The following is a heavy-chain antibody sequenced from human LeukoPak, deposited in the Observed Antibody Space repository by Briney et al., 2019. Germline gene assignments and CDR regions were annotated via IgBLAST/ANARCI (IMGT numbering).Heavy chain of an antibody. J-gene: IGHJ4*02. V-gene: IGHV4-59*08. Sequence: PSETLSLTCTVSGGSISSYYWSWIRQPPGKGLEWIGYIYYSGSTNYNPSLKSRVTISVDTSKNQFSLKLSSVTAADTAVYYCARHVYYYGSGSYYWLFDYWGQGTLVTVSS. CDR2: IYYSGST. CDR1: GGSISSYY. CDR3: ARHVYYYGSGSYYWLFDY. D-gene: IGHD3-10*01.